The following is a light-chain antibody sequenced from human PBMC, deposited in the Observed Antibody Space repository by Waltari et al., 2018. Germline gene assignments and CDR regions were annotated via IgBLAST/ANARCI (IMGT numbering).Light chain of an antibody. V-gene: IGLV3-19*01. Sequence: SSVLTQDTSVSVALGQTVRITCQGDSLRRSFASWYQQRPGQAPILVISDKNSRPSGIPDRFSGSSSEDTASLTITATQAEDEAAYFCSSRDSGNRHPVVFGGGTKLTVL. CDR2: DKN. CDR3: SSRDSGNRHPVV. J-gene: IGLJ3*02. CDR1: SLRRSF.